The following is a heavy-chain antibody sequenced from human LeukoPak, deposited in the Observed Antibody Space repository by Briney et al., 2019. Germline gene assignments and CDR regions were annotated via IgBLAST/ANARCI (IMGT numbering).Heavy chain of an antibody. CDR1: GFTFSSYG. CDR3: ARDPSGTYYPRVSGALDI. V-gene: IGHV3-33*08. CDR2: IWYDGSNK. D-gene: IGHD1-26*01. Sequence: GGSLRLSCAASGFTFSSYGMHWVRQAPGKGLEWVAVIWYDGSNKYYADSVKGRFTISRDNSKNTLYLQMNSPRAEDTAVYYCARDPSGTYYPRVSGALDIWGQGTMVTVSS. J-gene: IGHJ3*02.